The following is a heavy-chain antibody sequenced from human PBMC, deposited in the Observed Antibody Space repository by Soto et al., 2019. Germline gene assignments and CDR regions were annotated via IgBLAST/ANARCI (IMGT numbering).Heavy chain of an antibody. CDR2: INPNSGGT. J-gene: IGHJ5*02. V-gene: IGHV1-2*02. CDR1: GYTFTGYY. CDR3: ARDFGPYSYGYKGFEP. D-gene: IGHD5-18*01. Sequence: EASVKVSCKASGYTFTGYYMHWFRQAPGQGLEWMGWINPNSGGTNYAQKFQGRVTMTRDTSISTAYMELSRLRSDDTAVYYCARDFGPYSYGYKGFEPWGQGTMVTVSS.